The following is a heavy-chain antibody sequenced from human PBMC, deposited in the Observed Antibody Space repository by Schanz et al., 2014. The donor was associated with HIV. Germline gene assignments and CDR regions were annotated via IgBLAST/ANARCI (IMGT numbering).Heavy chain of an antibody. J-gene: IGHJ2*01. CDR3: AMGPDYYDSSAYYRVGLWYFDL. CDR1: GYAFTSYG. V-gene: IGHV1-18*01. D-gene: IGHD3-22*01. CDR2: ISPYNGDR. Sequence: QVQLLQSGAELKKPGASVRVSCKTSGYAFTSYGITWVRQAPGQGLDWMGWISPYNGDRNYGRNFQNRITLTTDTSISTAYMELRRLRYDDTAVYYCAMGPDYYDSSAYYRVGLWYFDLWGRGTLVTVSS.